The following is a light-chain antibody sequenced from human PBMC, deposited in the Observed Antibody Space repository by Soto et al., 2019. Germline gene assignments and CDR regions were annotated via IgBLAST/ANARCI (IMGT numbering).Light chain of an antibody. CDR1: QSISSW. Sequence: DIQMTQSPSTLSASVGDRVTITCRASQSISSWLAWYQQKPGKAPTLLIYDASSLESGVPSRFSGSGSGTEFTLTISSLQPDDFATYYCQQYNSYSRPFGQGTKVDSK. CDR2: DAS. V-gene: IGKV1-5*01. CDR3: QQYNSYSRP. J-gene: IGKJ1*01.